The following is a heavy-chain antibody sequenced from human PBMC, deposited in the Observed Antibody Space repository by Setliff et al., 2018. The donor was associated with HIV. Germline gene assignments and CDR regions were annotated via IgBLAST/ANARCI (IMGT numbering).Heavy chain of an antibody. V-gene: IGHV3-7*01. CDR3: ARDNSRWRDYYYYGMDV. Sequence: PGGSLSLSCVASGFTFSNYWMSWVRQAPGKGLEWVANIKQEGREKYYVDSVKGRFTISRDNAKNSLYLQMNSLRAEDTAVYYCARDNSRWRDYYYYGMDVWGQGTTVTVSS. D-gene: IGHD6-13*01. J-gene: IGHJ6*02. CDR1: GFTFSNYW. CDR2: IKQEGREK.